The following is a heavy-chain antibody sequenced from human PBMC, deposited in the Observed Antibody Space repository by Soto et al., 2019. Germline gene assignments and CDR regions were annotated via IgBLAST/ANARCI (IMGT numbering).Heavy chain of an antibody. V-gene: IGHV3-30*09. CDR2: ISYDGSNK. J-gene: IGHJ4*02. D-gene: IGHD3-22*01. CDR3: ARDRCYYDNRGLAGCYLDY. CDR1: GFTFSSYA. Sequence: QPGGSLRLSCAASGFTFSSYAMHWVRQAPGKGLEWVAFISYDGSNKYFTDSVKGRFAISRDNSKNTLHLQMDGMGAEDTAVYYCARDRCYYDNRGLAGCYLDYWGQGTLVTVSS.